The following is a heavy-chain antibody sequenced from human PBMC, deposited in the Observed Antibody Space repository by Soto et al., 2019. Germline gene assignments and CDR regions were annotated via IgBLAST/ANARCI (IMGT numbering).Heavy chain of an antibody. Sequence: QVQLVQSGAEVKKPGSSVKVSCKASAGTFGSYAISWVRQAPVQGPEWMGGIIPITGTANYAQKFQGRVTITADESTSTASMQLSSLRSEDTAVYYCARSQGSSTSLEIYYYYYYGMDVWGQGNTVTVSS. CDR1: AGTFGSYA. J-gene: IGHJ6*02. CDR2: IIPITGTA. D-gene: IGHD2-2*01. V-gene: IGHV1-69*01. CDR3: ARSQGSSTSLEIYYYYYYGMDV.